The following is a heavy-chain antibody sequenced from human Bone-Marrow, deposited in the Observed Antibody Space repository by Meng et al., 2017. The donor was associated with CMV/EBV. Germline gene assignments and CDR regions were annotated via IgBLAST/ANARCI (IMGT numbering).Heavy chain of an antibody. J-gene: IGHJ4*02. CDR2: IYPNSGGT. D-gene: IGHD1-1*01. CDR3: VRDHNWGPDY. CDR1: GDRFSDHY. Sequence: QVQLWRPVDEVKRPGSEVKVSCQTAGDRFSDHYMHWVRQAPGQGLEWMGWIYPNSGGTHYAQKFQDRVTMTRDTSISTVYMELSRLTSDDTAVYYCVRDHNWGPDYWGQGTLVTVSS. V-gene: IGHV1-2*02.